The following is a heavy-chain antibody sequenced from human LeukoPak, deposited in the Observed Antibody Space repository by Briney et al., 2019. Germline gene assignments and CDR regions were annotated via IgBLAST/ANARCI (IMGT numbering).Heavy chain of an antibody. V-gene: IGHV4-38-2*02. Sequence: PSETLSLTCTVSGYSISSGYYWALIRQPPGKGLEWIGIVYHSGSTYYSPSLRGRVTISMDTSKNQFFLRLNSLTAADTAVYYCARLYDILTGYYYYFDYWGQGTLATVSS. CDR2: VYHSGST. J-gene: IGHJ4*02. CDR1: GYSISSGYY. CDR3: ARLYDILTGYYYYFDY. D-gene: IGHD3-9*01.